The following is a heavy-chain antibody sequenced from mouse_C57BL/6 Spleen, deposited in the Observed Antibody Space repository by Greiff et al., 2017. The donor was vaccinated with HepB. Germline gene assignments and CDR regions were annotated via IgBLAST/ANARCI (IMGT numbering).Heavy chain of an antibody. CDR2: IYPRSGNT. J-gene: IGHJ2*01. CDR1: GYTFTSYG. D-gene: IGHD1-1*01. CDR3: AREGVTTVVATGDY. V-gene: IGHV1-81*01. Sequence: VQLQESGAELARPGASVKLSCKASGYTFTSYGISWVKQRTGQGLEWIGEIYPRSGNTYYNEKFKGKATLTADKSSSTAYMELRSLTSEDSAVYFCAREGVTTVVATGDYWGQGTTLTVSS.